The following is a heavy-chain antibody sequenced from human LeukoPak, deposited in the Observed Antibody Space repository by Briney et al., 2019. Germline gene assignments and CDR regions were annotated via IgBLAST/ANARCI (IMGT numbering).Heavy chain of an antibody. CDR2: ISAYSGNT. D-gene: IGHD4-17*01. CDR1: GYTFTNYG. CDR3: ARDMATVQHQD. Sequence: GASVKVSCKASGYTFTNYGISWVRQAPGQGLEWMGWISAYSGNTNYVQKFQGRVTMTTDTSTSTAYMELRSLRSDDTAVYFCARDMATVQHQDWGQGTLVTVSS. V-gene: IGHV1-18*01. J-gene: IGHJ4*02.